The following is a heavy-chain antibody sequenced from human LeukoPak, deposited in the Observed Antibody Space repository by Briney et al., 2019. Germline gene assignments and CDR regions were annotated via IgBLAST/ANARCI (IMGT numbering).Heavy chain of an antibody. CDR3: ARGLTYYYDSSGYYGYYYGMDV. V-gene: IGHV3-30-3*01. CDR2: ISYEGSNK. CDR1: GFTFSSYA. D-gene: IGHD3-22*01. J-gene: IGHJ6*02. Sequence: GRSLRLSCAASGFTFSSYAMHWVRQAPGKGLEWVAVISYEGSNKYYADSVKGRFTISRDNSKNTLYLQMNSLRAEDTAVYYCARGLTYYYDSSGYYGYYYGMDVWGQGTTVTVSS.